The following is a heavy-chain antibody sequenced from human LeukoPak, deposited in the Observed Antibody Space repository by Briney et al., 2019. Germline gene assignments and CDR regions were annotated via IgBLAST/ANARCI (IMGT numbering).Heavy chain of an antibody. CDR1: GYTFTSYG. J-gene: IGHJ5*02. V-gene: IGHV1-18*01. CDR2: ISAYNGNT. Sequence: ASVKVSCTASGYTFTSYGISWVRQAPGQGLEWMGWISAYNGNTNYAQKLQGRVTMTTDTSTSTAYMELRSLRSDDTAVYYCARDPTLYYYDSSGYWFDPWGQGTLVTVSS. D-gene: IGHD3-22*01. CDR3: ARDPTLYYYDSSGYWFDP.